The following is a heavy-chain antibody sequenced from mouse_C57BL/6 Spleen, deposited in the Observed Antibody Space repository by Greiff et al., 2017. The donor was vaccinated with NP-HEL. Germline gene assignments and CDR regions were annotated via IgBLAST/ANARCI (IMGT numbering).Heavy chain of an antibody. CDR2: IDPENGDT. CDR1: GFNIKDDY. Sequence: VQLQQSGAELVRPGASVKLSCTASGFNIKDDYMHWVKQRPEQGLEWIGWIDPENGDTEYASKFQGKATITADTSSNTAYLQLSSLTSEDTAVYYCTTYYYGSSPGWYFDVWGTGTTVTVSS. J-gene: IGHJ1*03. CDR3: TTYYYGSSPGWYFDV. V-gene: IGHV14-4*01. D-gene: IGHD1-1*01.